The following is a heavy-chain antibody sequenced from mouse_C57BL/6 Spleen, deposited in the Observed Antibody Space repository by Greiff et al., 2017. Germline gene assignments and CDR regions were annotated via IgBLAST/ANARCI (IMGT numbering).Heavy chain of an antibody. CDR1: GYAFTNYL. V-gene: IGHV1-54*01. CDR2: INPGSGGT. Sequence: QVQLQQSGAELVRPGTSVKVSCKASGYAFTNYLIEWVKQRPGQGLEWIGVINPGSGGTNYNEKFKGKATLTADKSSSPAYMQLSSLTSEDSAVYFCARSRWGFAYWGQGTLVTVSA. CDR3: ARSRWGFAY. D-gene: IGHD2-3*01. J-gene: IGHJ3*01.